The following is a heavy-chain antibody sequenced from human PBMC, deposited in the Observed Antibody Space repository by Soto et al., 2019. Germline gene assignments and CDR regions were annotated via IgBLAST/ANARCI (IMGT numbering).Heavy chain of an antibody. CDR1: GGSIGNFY. CDR3: ARTVLGPDLLADSFVDYYYYMDV. Sequence: SETLTRTCTVSGGSIGNFYWSWIRQPPGKGLEWIGYVYCTGSTSYNPSLKRRVTFSADSSRGQFSLRLNSVTAADTAVYYCARTVLGPDLLADSFVDYYYYMDVWGQGTTVTVSS. J-gene: IGHJ6*03. D-gene: IGHD3-9*01. V-gene: IGHV4-59*08. CDR2: VYCTGST.